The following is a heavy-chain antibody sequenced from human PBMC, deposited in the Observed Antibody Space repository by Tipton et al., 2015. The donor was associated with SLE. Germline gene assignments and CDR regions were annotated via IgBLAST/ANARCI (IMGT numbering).Heavy chain of an antibody. J-gene: IGHJ4*02. Sequence: GSLRLSCAASGFTFSSYSMNWVRQAPGKGLEWVSSISSSSSYIYYADSVKGRFTISRDNAKNSLYLQMNSLRAEDTAVYYCARDSLYSSSWLNYFDYWGQGTLVTVSS. D-gene: IGHD6-13*01. CDR1: GFTFSSYS. CDR2: ISSSSSYI. V-gene: IGHV3-21*01. CDR3: ARDSLYSSSWLNYFDY.